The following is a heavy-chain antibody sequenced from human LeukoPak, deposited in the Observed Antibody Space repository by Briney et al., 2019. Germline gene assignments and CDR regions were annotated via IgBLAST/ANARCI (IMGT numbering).Heavy chain of an antibody. CDR3: ARDPDGSGYYYGYFDY. D-gene: IGHD3-22*01. CDR2: TYYRSKWYN. Sequence: SQTLSLTCALSGDSASSNSAAWNWIRQSPSRGLEWLGRTYYRSKWYNDYAGSVKSRITNNTATFKNQFYLQANAVTPQDTIVFDCARDPDGSGYYYGYFDYWGQGTLVTVSS. CDR1: GDSASSNSAA. J-gene: IGHJ4*02. V-gene: IGHV6-1*01.